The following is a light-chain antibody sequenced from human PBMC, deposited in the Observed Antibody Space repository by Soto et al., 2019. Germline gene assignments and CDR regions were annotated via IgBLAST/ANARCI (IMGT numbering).Light chain of an antibody. CDR3: AAWDDSLNGYV. CDR2: EVS. Sequence: QSALTQPPAVSWSPGQSITISCTGTSSDVGGYNYVSWYQQHPGKAPKLMIYEVSNRPSGVPDRFSGSKSGTSASLAISGLQSEDEADYYCAAWDDSLNGYVFGTGTKVTVL. CDR1: SSDVGGYNY. V-gene: IGLV2-14*01. J-gene: IGLJ1*01.